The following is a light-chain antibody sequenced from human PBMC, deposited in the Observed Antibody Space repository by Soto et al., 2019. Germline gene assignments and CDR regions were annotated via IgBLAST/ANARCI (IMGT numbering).Light chain of an antibody. CDR1: SSNIGSNF. CDR3: ASWDGRLSGHV. V-gene: IGLV1-47*02. Sequence: QSVLTQPPSASGTPGQRVTISWSGSSSNIGSNFVYWYQHLQGTAPKLLIYTNNQRPSGVPDRFSGSKSGTSASLAISGLRSEDEADYYCASWDGRLSGHVLGTGTKLTVL. J-gene: IGLJ1*01. CDR2: TNN.